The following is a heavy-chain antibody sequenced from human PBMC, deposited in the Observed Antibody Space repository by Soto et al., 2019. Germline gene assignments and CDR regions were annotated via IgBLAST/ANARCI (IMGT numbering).Heavy chain of an antibody. CDR2: IYYSGST. CDR3: ASFWPITMVRGVSNWFDP. CDR1: GGSISSGGYY. Sequence: PSETLSLTCTVSGGSISSGGYYWSWIRQHPGKGLEWIGYIYYSGSTYYNPSLKSRVTISVDTSKNQFSLKLSSVTAADTAVYYCASFWPITMVRGVSNWFDPWGQGTLVTVSS. V-gene: IGHV4-31*03. D-gene: IGHD3-10*01. J-gene: IGHJ5*02.